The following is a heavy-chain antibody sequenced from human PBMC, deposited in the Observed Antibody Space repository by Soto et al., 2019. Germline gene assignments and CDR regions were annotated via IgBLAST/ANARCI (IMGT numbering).Heavy chain of an antibody. V-gene: IGHV4-59*01. D-gene: IGHD3-22*01. CDR1: GGSISNYY. Sequence: SETLSLTCTVSGGSISNYYWNWIRQSPGKGLEWIGYIYSSGSTHYNPSLQNRVTISIDTSKNQVSLKVNSVTAADTAVYYCARLGGYYQALDSWGQGTRVTVSS. J-gene: IGHJ4*02. CDR2: IYSSGST. CDR3: ARLGGYYQALDS.